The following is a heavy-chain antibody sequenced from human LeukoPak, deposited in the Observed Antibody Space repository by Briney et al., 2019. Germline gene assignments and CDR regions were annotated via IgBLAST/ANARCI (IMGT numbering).Heavy chain of an antibody. Sequence: GGSLRLSCAASGFTFSDYYMSWLRQAPGKGLEWVSYISSSGSTIYYADSVKGRFTISRDNAKNSLYLQMNSLRAEDTAVYYCARDRANYYDSSGYDYWGQGTLVTVSS. D-gene: IGHD3-22*01. CDR2: ISSSGSTI. CDR3: ARDRANYYDSSGYDY. J-gene: IGHJ4*02. V-gene: IGHV3-11*01. CDR1: GFTFSDYY.